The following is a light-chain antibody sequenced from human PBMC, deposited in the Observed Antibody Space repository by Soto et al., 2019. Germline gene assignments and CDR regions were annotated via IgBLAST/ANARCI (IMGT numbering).Light chain of an antibody. J-gene: IGKJ1*01. CDR3: QQYNSYRT. V-gene: IGKV1-5*01. CDR1: QSISSW. Sequence: DIQMTQSPSTLSASVGDRVTITCRASQSISSWLAWYQQKPGKAPKLLIYDASSLESGVPSRFSGSGSGTEFTLTISSLQPDDFATYYCQQYNSYRTFGQGNKVDIK. CDR2: DAS.